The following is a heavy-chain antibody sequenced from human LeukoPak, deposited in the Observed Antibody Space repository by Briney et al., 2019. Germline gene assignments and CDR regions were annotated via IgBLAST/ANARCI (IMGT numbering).Heavy chain of an antibody. CDR3: ARANHDADLGY. D-gene: IGHD1-1*01. Sequence: GASVKVSCKASGRTFSGYYIHWVRQAPGQGFEWMGWINPNTGNTDYAQKFRGRVTMTRDTSIGTAYMELSRLRSDDTAVYYCARANHDADLGYWGQGTLVTVSS. J-gene: IGHJ4*02. CDR2: INPNTGNT. V-gene: IGHV1-2*02. CDR1: GRTFSGYY.